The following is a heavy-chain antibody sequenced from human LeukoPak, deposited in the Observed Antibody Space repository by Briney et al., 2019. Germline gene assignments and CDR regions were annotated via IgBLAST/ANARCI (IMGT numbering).Heavy chain of an antibody. V-gene: IGHV1-46*01. J-gene: IGHJ4*02. CDR2: INPNGGST. CDR3: ARDGGETGLMTTVTTPDY. D-gene: IGHD4-17*01. Sequence: ASVKVSCKASGYTFTSYYMHWVRQAPGEGLEWMGIINPNGGSTSYAQKFQGRVTMTRDMSTSTVYMELSSLRSEDTAVYYCARDGGETGLMTTVTTPDYWGQGTLVTVSS. CDR1: GYTFTSYY.